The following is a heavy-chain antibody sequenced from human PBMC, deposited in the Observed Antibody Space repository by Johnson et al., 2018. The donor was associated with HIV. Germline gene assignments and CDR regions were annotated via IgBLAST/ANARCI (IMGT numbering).Heavy chain of an antibody. D-gene: IGHD3-22*01. CDR2: IYSGGST. V-gene: IGHV3-66*01. Sequence: VQLVESGGGLVKPGGSLRLSCVGSGFTFSDHYMSWVRQAPGKGLDWVSVIYSGGSTYYADSLKERFTISRDNSKNTLYLKMNSLRAEDTAVYYCAREEGGYYDSSGYYYVGAFDIWGQGTMVTVSS. J-gene: IGHJ3*02. CDR3: AREEGGYYDSSGYYYVGAFDI. CDR1: GFTFSDHY.